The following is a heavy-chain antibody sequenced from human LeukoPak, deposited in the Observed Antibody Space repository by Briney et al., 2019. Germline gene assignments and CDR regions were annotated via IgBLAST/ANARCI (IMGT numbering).Heavy chain of an antibody. CDR1: GGSFSGYY. CDR2: ILLGGST. J-gene: IGHJ4*02. D-gene: IGHD3-16*01. Sequence: SETLSLPCAVYGGSFSGYYWSWIRQPPGKGLEWIGEILLGGSTNYNPSLKSRVTMSLDTSRNQFSLKLSSVTAADTALYYCARAPYLSPSYWGQGTLVTVSS. CDR3: ARAPYLSPSY. V-gene: IGHV4-34*12.